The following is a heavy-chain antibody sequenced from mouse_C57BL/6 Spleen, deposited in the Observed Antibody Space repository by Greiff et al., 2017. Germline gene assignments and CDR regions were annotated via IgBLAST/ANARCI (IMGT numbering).Heavy chain of an antibody. CDR1: GYTFTSYW. CDR3: ARQGYYGSSSHWYFDG. J-gene: IGHJ1*03. Sequence: QVQLQQPGAELVMPGASVKLSCKASGYTFTSYWMHWVKQRPGQGLEWIGEIDPSDSYTNYNQKFKGKSTLTVDKSSSTAYMQLSSLTSEDSAVYYCARQGYYGSSSHWYFDGWGTGTTVTVSS. CDR2: IDPSDSYT. V-gene: IGHV1-69*01. D-gene: IGHD1-1*01.